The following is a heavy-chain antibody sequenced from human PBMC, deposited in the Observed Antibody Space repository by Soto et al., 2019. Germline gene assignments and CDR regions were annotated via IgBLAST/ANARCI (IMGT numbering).Heavy chain of an antibody. CDR1: GFTFSSYS. Sequence: GGSLRLSCAASGFTFSSYSMNWVRQAPGKGLEWVSSISSSSSYIYYADSVKCRFTISRDNAKNSLYLQMNSLRAEDTAMYYCGRDLPRGTYYYGRAVWGQGTTVTVPS. CDR3: GRDLPRGTYYYGRAV. J-gene: IGHJ6*02. CDR2: ISSSSSYI. V-gene: IGHV3-21*01.